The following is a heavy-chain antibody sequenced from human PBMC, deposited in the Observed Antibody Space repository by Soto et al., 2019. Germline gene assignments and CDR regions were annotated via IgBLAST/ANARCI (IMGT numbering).Heavy chain of an antibody. CDR1: GFTFSHYG. CDR3: AKDRASEPTNGCPQGH. D-gene: IGHD2-8*01. V-gene: IGHV3-30*18. J-gene: IGHJ4*02. Sequence: PGGSLRLSCAASGFTFSHYGMHWVRQAPGKELEWVAVISNDGNNKYYADSVKGRFTISRDNSKNTLDLQLNSLRAEDTAVYFCAKDRASEPTNGCPQGHWGQGALVTVSS. CDR2: ISNDGNNK.